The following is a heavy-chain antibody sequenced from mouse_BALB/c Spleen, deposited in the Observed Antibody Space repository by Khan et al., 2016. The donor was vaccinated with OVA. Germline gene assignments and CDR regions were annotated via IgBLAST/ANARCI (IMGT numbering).Heavy chain of an antibody. J-gene: IGHJ4*01. V-gene: IGHV9-3-1*01. CDR3: AKPPYYSYVMDN. CDR1: GHTFTKYG. D-gene: IGHD2-10*01. Sequence: QIQLVQSGPELKKPGETVKISCKASGHTFTKYGMNWVKQAPGKGLKWMGWINTYTGEPTYADDFNGRFAFSLETSASTSFLQINNLKNEDTATXVWAKPPYYSYVMDNWGQGTSVTVSS. CDR2: INTYTGEP.